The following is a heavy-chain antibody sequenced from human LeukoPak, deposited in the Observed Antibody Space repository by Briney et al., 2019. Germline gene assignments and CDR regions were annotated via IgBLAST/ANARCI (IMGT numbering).Heavy chain of an antibody. J-gene: IGHJ6*03. V-gene: IGHV4-59*01. CDR2: IYYSGST. CDR3: ARKVSGYYYYMDV. CDR1: GGSISSYY. Sequence: SETLSLTCTVSGGSISSYYWSWIRQPPGKGLEWIGYIYYSGSTNYNPSLKSRVTISVDTSKNQFPLKLSSVTAADTAVYYCARKVSGYYYYMDVWGKGTTVTVSS.